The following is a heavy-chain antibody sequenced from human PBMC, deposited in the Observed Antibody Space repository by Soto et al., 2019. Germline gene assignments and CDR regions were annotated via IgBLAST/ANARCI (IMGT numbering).Heavy chain of an antibody. V-gene: IGHV5-51*01. CDR2: IYPGDSDT. CDR3: ARTAAAGKYYNGMDV. J-gene: IGHJ6*02. D-gene: IGHD6-13*01. Sequence: GESLKISCKGSGYSFTSYWISWARQMPGKGLEWMGIIYPGDSDTRYSPSFQGQVTISADKSISTAYLQWSSLKASDTAMYYCARTAAAGKYYNGMDVWGQGTTVTVSS. CDR1: GYSFTSYW.